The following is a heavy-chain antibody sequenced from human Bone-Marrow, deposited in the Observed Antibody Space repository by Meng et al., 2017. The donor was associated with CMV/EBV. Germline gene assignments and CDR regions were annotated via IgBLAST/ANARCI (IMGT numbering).Heavy chain of an antibody. Sequence: GESLKISCAASGFTFSSYGMHWVRQASGKGLEWVGRIRSKANSYATAYAASVDGRFTISRDDSKNTAYLQMNSLKTEDTAVYYCTLSIAPYYYYGLDVWGQGTTVTVSS. V-gene: IGHV3-73*01. CDR3: TLSIAPYYYYGLDV. CDR2: IRSKANSYAT. CDR1: GFTFSSYG. J-gene: IGHJ6*02. D-gene: IGHD6-6*01.